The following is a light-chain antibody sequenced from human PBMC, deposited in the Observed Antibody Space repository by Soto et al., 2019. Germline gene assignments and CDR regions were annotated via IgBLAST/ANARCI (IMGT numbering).Light chain of an antibody. J-gene: IGKJ1*01. CDR3: QQYGSSPRT. Sequence: DIELTQSPGTLSLSPGERATLSCRASQSVSSSDLAWYQQKPGQAPRLLIYGASSRDTGIPDRFSGSGSGTDFTLTISSLEPEDFAVYYCQQYGSSPRTFGQGTKVEIK. CDR2: GAS. V-gene: IGKV3-20*01. CDR1: QSVSSSD.